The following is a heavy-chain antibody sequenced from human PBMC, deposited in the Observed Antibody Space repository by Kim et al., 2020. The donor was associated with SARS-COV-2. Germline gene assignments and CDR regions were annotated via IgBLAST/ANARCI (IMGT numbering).Heavy chain of an antibody. CDR2: INSGKGNK. CDR1: GYTFTTYN. J-gene: IGHJ4*02. D-gene: IGHD5-12*01. CDR3: LTGGGPA. V-gene: IGHV1-3*04. Sequence: ASVKVSCKASGYTFTTYNIQWVRQAPGQGLEWMGWINSGKGNKKYSQKLQGRVSISRDTSASTAYMELSSLGSEDTAVYYCLTGGGPAWGQGTLVTVSS.